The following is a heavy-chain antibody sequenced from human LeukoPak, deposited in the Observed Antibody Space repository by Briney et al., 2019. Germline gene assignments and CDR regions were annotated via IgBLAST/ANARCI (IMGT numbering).Heavy chain of an antibody. J-gene: IGHJ3*02. D-gene: IGHD6-25*01. CDR3: ARDGGPDAFDI. Sequence: SETLSLTCAVSGVSISSSNWWSWVRQPPGKGLEWIGEIYHSGSTNYNPSLKSRVTISVDKSKNQFPLKLSSVTAADTAVYYCARDGGPDAFDIWGQGTMVTVSS. V-gene: IGHV4-4*02. CDR2: IYHSGST. CDR1: GVSISSSNW.